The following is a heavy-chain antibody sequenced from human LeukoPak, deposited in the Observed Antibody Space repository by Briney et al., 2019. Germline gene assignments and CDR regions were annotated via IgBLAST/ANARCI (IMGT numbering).Heavy chain of an antibody. D-gene: IGHD3-10*01. CDR1: GFSFSIYG. CDR3: ARGGVDYYGSGTYYLMYYFDY. J-gene: IGHJ4*02. V-gene: IGHV3-23*01. Sequence: PGGTLRLSCEAFGFSFSIYGMSWVRQAPGKGLEWVSGISGSGGNTYYAEALTGRFTVSRDNSKNTLYLQMNSLRAEDTAVYFCARGGVDYYGSGTYYLMYYFDYWGQGALVTVSS. CDR2: ISGSGGNT.